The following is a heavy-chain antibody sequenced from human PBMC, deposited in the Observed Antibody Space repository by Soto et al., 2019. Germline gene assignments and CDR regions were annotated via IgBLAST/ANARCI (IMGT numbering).Heavy chain of an antibody. CDR1: GFTFSSYG. CDR3: ARSPHYDFWSGYYTKYYFDY. Sequence: GGSLRLSCAASGFTFSSYGMHWVRQAPGKGLEWVAVIWYDGSNKYYADSVKGRFTISRDNSKNTLYLQMNSLRAEDTAVYYCARSPHYDFWSGYYTKYYFDYWGQGTLVTVSS. V-gene: IGHV3-33*01. CDR2: IWYDGSNK. J-gene: IGHJ4*02. D-gene: IGHD3-3*01.